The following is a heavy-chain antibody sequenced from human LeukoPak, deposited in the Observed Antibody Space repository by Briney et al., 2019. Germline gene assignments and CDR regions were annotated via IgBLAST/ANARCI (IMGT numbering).Heavy chain of an antibody. J-gene: IGHJ4*02. CDR3: ARRRQYYYGSGSYYPLDC. V-gene: IGHV4-34*01. Sequence: SETLSLTCAVYGGSFSGYYWSWIRQPPGKGLEWIGEINHSGSTNYNPSLKSRVTISVDTSKNQFSLKLSSVTAADTAVYYCARRRQYYYGSGSYYPLDCWGQGTLVTVSS. D-gene: IGHD3-10*01. CDR2: INHSGST. CDR1: GGSFSGYY.